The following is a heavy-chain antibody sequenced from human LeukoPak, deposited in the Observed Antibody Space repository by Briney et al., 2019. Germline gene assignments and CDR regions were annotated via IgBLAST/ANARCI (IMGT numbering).Heavy chain of an antibody. D-gene: IGHD5-24*01. V-gene: IGHV4-38-2*02. CDR2: IYHSGST. CDR3: ARGDGPLDF. CDR1: GYSISSGYY. J-gene: IGHJ4*02. Sequence: RSETLSLTCTVSGYSISSGYYWGWIRQPPGKGLEWIGSIYHSGSTYYNPSLKSRVTISVDTSKNQFSLRLSSVTAADTAVYYCARGDGPLDFWGQGTLVTVSS.